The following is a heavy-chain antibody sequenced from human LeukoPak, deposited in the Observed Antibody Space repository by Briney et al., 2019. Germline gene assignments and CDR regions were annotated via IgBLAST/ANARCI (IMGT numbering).Heavy chain of an antibody. CDR3: ARVYYGSGSYRWFDP. V-gene: IGHV3-13*01. D-gene: IGHD3-10*01. CDR2: IGTAGDT. CDR1: GFTFSSYD. J-gene: IGHJ5*02. Sequence: GGSLRLSCAASGFTFSSYDMHWVRQATGKGLEWVSAIGTAGDTYYPGSVKGRFTISRESAKNSLYLQMNSLRAEDTAVYYCARVYYGSGSYRWFDPWGQGTLVTVSS.